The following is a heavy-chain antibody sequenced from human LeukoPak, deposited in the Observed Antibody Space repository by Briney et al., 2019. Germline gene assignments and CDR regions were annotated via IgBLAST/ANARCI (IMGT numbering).Heavy chain of an antibody. D-gene: IGHD1-26*01. CDR2: HNSGGT. Sequence: HNSGGTRYSQKFQSRVTMTRDTSISTSYMELKRLTSDDTAMYYCARVGMKYDADYWGQGALVTVSS. CDR3: ARVGMKYDADY. J-gene: IGHJ4*02. V-gene: IGHV1-2*02.